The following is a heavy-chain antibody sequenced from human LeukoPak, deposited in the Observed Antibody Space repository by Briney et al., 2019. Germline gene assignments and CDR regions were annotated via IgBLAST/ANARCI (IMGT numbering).Heavy chain of an antibody. CDR2: IYTSGGT. Sequence: SETLSLTCTVSGGSITSYFWSWIRQPAGKGLEWIGRIYTSGGTNYNPSLKSRVTMSVDTSKNQFSLKLSSVTAADTAVYYCARGRYCSSTSCYGPNFDYWGQGTLVTVSS. CDR3: ARGRYCSSTSCYGPNFDY. D-gene: IGHD2-2*01. V-gene: IGHV4-4*07. CDR1: GGSITSYF. J-gene: IGHJ4*02.